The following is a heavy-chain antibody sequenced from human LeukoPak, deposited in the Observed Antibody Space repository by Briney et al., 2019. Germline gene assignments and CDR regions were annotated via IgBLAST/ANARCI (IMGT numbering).Heavy chain of an antibody. J-gene: IGHJ5*02. Sequence: GASVKVSCKASGYTFTDNAVTRERQAPGQGLEWVGWISVYTGTTNSPQKFQGRVTMTTDRSTSTAYMELRSLRSDDTAIYYCARDLLRGWFDPWGQGTLVTVSS. V-gene: IGHV1-18*04. CDR1: GYTFTDNA. CDR3: ARDLLRGWFDP. CDR2: ISVYTGTT.